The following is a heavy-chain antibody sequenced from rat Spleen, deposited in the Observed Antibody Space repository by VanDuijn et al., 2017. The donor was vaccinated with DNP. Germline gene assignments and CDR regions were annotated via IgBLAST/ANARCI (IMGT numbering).Heavy chain of an antibody. CDR1: GFIFSDHN. J-gene: IGHJ2*01. D-gene: IGHD1-4*01. CDR2: ISYDGSST. V-gene: IGHV5-7*01. CDR3: AGRPPPTRGPFDY. Sequence: EVQLVESGGGLVQPGRSLILSCTASGFIFSDHNMAWVRQAPKKGLAWVATISYDGSSTYYRDSVKGRFIISRNNAKSTLYLQMDSLRSDDTATYYCAGRPPPTRGPFDYWGQGIMVTVFS.